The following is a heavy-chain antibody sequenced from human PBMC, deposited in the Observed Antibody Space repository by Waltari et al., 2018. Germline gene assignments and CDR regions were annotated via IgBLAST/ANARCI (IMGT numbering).Heavy chain of an antibody. CDR3: ARAGLQYQRRFHAFDI. CDR2: INHSGST. CDR1: GGSFSGYY. V-gene: IGHV4-34*01. Sequence: QVQLQQWGAGLLKPSETLSLTCAVYGGSFSGYYWRWIRQPPGKGLEWIGEINHSGSTNYNPSLKSRVTISVDTSKNQFSLKLSSVTAADAAVYYCARAGLQYQRRFHAFDIWGQGTMVTVSS. J-gene: IGHJ3*02. D-gene: IGHD4-4*01.